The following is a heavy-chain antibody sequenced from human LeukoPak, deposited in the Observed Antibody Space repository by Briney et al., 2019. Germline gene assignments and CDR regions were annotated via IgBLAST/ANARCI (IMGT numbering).Heavy chain of an antibody. D-gene: IGHD3-16*01. J-gene: IGHJ4*02. Sequence: QPGQSLRLSCAASGFTFSNYWMHWVRQAPGTGLVWVSRINNDGSNTAYADAAKGRSSISRDNAKNTLYLQMNSLRVEDTAVYYCARDLGGPDYWGQGTLVTVSS. CDR3: ARDLGGPDY. CDR1: GFTFSNYW. V-gene: IGHV3-74*01. CDR2: INNDGSNT.